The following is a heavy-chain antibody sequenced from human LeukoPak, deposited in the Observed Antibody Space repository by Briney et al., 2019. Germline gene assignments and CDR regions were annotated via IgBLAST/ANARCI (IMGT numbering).Heavy chain of an antibody. J-gene: IGHJ4*02. D-gene: IGHD3-10*01. CDR2: ISGSGGST. Sequence: PGGSLRLSCAASGFTFSSYGMHWVRQAPGKGLEWVSAISGSGGSTYYADSVKGRFTISRDNSKNTLYLQMNSLRAEDTAVYYCANYYGSGSYYLPTPFDYWGQGTLVTVSS. V-gene: IGHV3-23*01. CDR1: GFTFSSYG. CDR3: ANYYGSGSYYLPTPFDY.